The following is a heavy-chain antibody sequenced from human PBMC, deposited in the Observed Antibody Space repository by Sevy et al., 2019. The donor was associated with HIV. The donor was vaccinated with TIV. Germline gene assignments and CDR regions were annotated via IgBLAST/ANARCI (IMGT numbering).Heavy chain of an antibody. Sequence: GGSLRLSCAASGFTFDDYTMHWVRQAPGKGLEWVSLISWDGGSTYYADSVKGRFTISRDNSKNSLYLQMNSLRTEDTALYYCAKAYRNYYYYGMDVWGQWTTVTVSS. D-gene: IGHD4-4*01. J-gene: IGHJ6*02. CDR2: ISWDGGST. V-gene: IGHV3-43*01. CDR3: AKAYRNYYYYGMDV. CDR1: GFTFDDYT.